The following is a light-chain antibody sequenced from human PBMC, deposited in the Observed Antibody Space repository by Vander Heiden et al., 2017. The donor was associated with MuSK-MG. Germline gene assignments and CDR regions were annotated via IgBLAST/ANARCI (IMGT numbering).Light chain of an antibody. CDR2: VNS. V-gene: IGLV1-40*01. CDR1: SSNIGAGYD. Sequence: QSVLTQPPSVSGAPGQRVTISCTGSSSNIGAGYDVHWYQQIPGTAPKLLIYVNSNRPSGVPDRFSGSKSGTSASLAITGLQAEDEAHYYCQAYDRSLSGLRVLCGGGTKL. CDR3: QAYDRSLSGLRVL. J-gene: IGLJ2*01.